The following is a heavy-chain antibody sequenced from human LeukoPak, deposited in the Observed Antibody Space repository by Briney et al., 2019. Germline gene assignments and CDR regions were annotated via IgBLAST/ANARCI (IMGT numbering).Heavy chain of an antibody. D-gene: IGHD6-6*01. CDR1: GFTFSRYA. V-gene: IGHV3-23*01. CDR3: AILTTHSSSSQFDY. CDR2: ISGSGTIT. Sequence: GGSLRLSGAASGFTFSRYAMSWVRQAPGKGLEWVSAISGSGTITYYADSVKGRFTISRDNSKDTLYLQMNSLRAEDTAIYFCAILTTHSSSSQFDYWGQGTLVTVSS. J-gene: IGHJ4*02.